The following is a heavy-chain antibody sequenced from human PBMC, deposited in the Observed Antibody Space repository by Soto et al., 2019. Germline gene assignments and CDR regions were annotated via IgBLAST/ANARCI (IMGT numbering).Heavy chain of an antibody. CDR3: ARSAGGSYPQYDY. D-gene: IGHD1-26*01. CDR1: EFSFSSYG. J-gene: IGHJ4*02. V-gene: IGHV3-30*03. Sequence: GGSLRLSCAASEFSFSSYGMHWVRQAPGKGLEWVAVISYDGRDKYYPDSVKGRFTISRDNSKNTLYLQMNSLRAEDTAVYYCARSAGGSYPQYDYWGQGTLVTVSS. CDR2: ISYDGRDK.